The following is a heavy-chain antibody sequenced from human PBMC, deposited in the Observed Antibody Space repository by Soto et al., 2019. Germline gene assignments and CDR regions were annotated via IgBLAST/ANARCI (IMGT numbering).Heavy chain of an antibody. V-gene: IGHV5-51*01. CDR3: ARLYYYDSSGYYSYYYYGMDV. CDR1: GYSFTSYW. Sequence: PGESLKISCKGSGYSFTSYWIGWVRQMPGKGLEWMGIIYPGDSDTRYSPSFQGQVTISADKSISTAYLQWSSLKASDTAMYYCARLYYYDSSGYYSYYYYGMDVWGQGTTVTVSS. J-gene: IGHJ6*02. D-gene: IGHD3-22*01. CDR2: IYPGDSDT.